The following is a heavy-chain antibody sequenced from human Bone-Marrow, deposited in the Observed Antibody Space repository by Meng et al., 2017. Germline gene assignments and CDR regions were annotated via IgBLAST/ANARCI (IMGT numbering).Heavy chain of an antibody. J-gene: IGHJ6*02. CDR1: GFTFSSYW. CDR3: ARGGSSWYFYLETSYGMDV. V-gene: IGHV3-74*01. D-gene: IGHD6-13*01. Sequence: GESLKISCAASGFTFSSYWMHWVRQAPGKGLVWVSRINSDGSSTSYADSVKGRFTISRDNAKNTLYLQMNSLRAEDTAVYYCARGGSSWYFYLETSYGMDVWGQGTMVTVSS. CDR2: INSDGSST.